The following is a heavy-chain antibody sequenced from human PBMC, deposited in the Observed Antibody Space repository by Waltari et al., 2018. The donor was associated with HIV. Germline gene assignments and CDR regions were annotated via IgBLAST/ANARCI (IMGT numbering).Heavy chain of an antibody. CDR3: ARDSRDNSWSLNFFDP. Sequence: EVQLVESGGGPVKPGGSLRLSCRASGFTFNRYSLHWVRQAPGKGLEWISSISSSGTFTHYADSVKGRFTISRDNANKSVYLQMNSLRAEDTAVYYCARDSRDNSWSLNFFDPWGQGTLVTVSS. CDR2: ISSSGTFT. CDR1: GFTFNRYS. V-gene: IGHV3-21*01. D-gene: IGHD6-13*01. J-gene: IGHJ5*02.